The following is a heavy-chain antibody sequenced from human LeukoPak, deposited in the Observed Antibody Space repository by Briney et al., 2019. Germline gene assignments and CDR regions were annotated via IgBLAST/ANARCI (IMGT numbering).Heavy chain of an antibody. D-gene: IGHD6-19*01. Sequence: PSETLSLTCTVSGGSIINYYWSWIRQPAGKGLEWIGRIYSSGSANYSPSLKSRVPMSIDTSNNHFSLNLTSVTAADTALYFCARDVRYASGWSTPESWGQGTLVTVSS. V-gene: IGHV4-4*07. CDR2: IYSSGSA. CDR1: GGSIINYY. CDR3: ARDVRYASGWSTPES. J-gene: IGHJ5*02.